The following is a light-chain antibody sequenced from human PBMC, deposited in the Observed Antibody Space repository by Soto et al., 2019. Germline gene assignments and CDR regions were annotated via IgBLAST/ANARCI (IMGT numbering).Light chain of an antibody. Sequence: DIPMTQSPSTLSASVGGRVTITCRASQSISSWLAWYQQKPGKAPKLLIYQASNLESGVPSKFSGSGSGTEFTLTISSLQPDDFATYYCQQYSNYPWTFGQGTKVEIK. CDR1: QSISSW. CDR2: QAS. CDR3: QQYSNYPWT. V-gene: IGKV1-5*03. J-gene: IGKJ1*01.